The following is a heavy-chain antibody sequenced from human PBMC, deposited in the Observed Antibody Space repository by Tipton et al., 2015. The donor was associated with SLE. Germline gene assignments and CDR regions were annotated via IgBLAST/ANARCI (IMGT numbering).Heavy chain of an antibody. V-gene: IGHV3-30*04. CDR2: ISYDGSNK. J-gene: IGHJ4*02. CDR3: ARGPRGYYDSSGYYLFDY. D-gene: IGHD3-22*01. CDR1: GFTFSSYA. Sequence: QLVQSGGGVVQPGRPLRLSCAASGFTFSSYAMHWVRQAPGKGLEWVAVISYDGSNKYYADSVKGRFTISRDNSKNTLYLQMNSLRAEDTAVYYCARGPRGYYDSSGYYLFDYWGQGTLVTVSS.